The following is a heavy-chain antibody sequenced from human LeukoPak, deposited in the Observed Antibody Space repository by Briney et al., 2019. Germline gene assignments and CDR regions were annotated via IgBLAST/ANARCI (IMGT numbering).Heavy chain of an antibody. CDR1: GFTFSSYA. CDR2: ISYDGSNK. D-gene: IGHD2-15*01. CDR3: ARDSVPGWAADY. V-gene: IGHV3-30-3*01. Sequence: PGGSLRLSCAASGFTFSSYAMHWVRQAPGKGLEWVAVISYDGSNKYYADSVKGRFTISRDNSKNTLYLQMSSLRAEDTAVYYCARDSVPGWAADYWGQGTLVTVSS. J-gene: IGHJ4*02.